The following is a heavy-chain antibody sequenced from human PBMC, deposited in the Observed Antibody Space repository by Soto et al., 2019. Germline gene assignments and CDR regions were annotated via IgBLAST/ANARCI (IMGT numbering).Heavy chain of an antibody. D-gene: IGHD6-6*01. CDR2: ISGSGGST. CDR3: AKGRVSSSSGTDY. V-gene: IGHV3-23*01. Sequence: GGSLRLSCAASGFSFSSYAMSWVRQAPGRGLEWVSFISGSGGSTYYADSARGRFTISRDNSKNTLYLQMNSLRAEDTALYYCAKGRVSSSSGTDYWGQGTLVTVSS. J-gene: IGHJ4*02. CDR1: GFSFSSYA.